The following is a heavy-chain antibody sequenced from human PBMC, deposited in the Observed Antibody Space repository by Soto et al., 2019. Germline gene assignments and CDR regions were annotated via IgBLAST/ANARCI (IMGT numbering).Heavy chain of an antibody. J-gene: IGHJ4*02. V-gene: IGHV1-2*02. CDR1: GYAFTGYY. Sequence: ALVKVSCKASGYAFTGYYMHWVRQAPGQGLEWMGWINPNSGGTNYAQKFQGRVTMTRDTSISTAYMELSRLRSDDTAVYYCVRVGFTAAPYYFDYWRQGPLLTVSA. CDR2: INPNSGGT. CDR3: VRVGFTAAPYYFDY. D-gene: IGHD6-13*01.